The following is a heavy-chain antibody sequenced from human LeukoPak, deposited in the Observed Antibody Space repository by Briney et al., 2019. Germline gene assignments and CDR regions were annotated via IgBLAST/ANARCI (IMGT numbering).Heavy chain of an antibody. CDR2: INPNSGGT. J-gene: IGHJ6*03. CDR1: GYTFTGYY. D-gene: IGHD6-19*01. Sequence: ASVKVSCKASGYTFTGYYMHWVRQAPGQGLEWMGWINPNSGGTKYAQKFEGRVTMTRDTSISTAYMELSRLRSDDTAVYYCAREGIAVAGTSYYYYYMDVWGKGTTVTVSS. CDR3: AREGIAVAGTSYYYYYMDV. V-gene: IGHV1-2*02.